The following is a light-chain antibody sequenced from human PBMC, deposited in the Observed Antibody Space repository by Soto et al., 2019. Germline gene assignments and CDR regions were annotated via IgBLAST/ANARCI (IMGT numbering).Light chain of an antibody. V-gene: IGLV2-14*01. CDR1: SSDVGGYDY. CDR2: EVT. CDR3: SSHTSGSTRV. J-gene: IGLJ1*01. Sequence: QPALTQPASVSGFPGQSIAISCTGTSSDVGGYDYVSWYQQQPDKAPKLMIYEVTQRPSGVSNRFSGSKSGNTASLTISGLQAEDEADYYCSSHTSGSTRVFGTGTKVTVL.